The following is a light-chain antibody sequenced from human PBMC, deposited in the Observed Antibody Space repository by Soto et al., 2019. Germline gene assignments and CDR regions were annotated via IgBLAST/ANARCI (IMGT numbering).Light chain of an antibody. J-gene: IGKJ2*01. CDR3: MQALQTPPT. Sequence: DIVMTQSPLSLPVTPGEPASISCRSSQSLLHSNGYNYLDWYLQKPGQSPQLLIYLGSNRASGAPASFSGSGPGTAFTLKISSVEAEAVGVYYCMQALQTPPTFGQGTKLEIK. CDR1: QSLLHSNGYNY. CDR2: LGS. V-gene: IGKV2-28*01.